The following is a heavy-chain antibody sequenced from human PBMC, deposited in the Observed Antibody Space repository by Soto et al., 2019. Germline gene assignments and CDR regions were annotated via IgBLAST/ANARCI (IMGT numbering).Heavy chain of an antibody. Sequence: SVKVSCKTSGGTFSTYSIVWVRQAPGEGLEWVGGIIPIFGTANYAQKFQDRVTITADKSTNTAFMELSSLKSEDTAMYYCASSSGNNYGVGTNYYFDYWGQGTLVTVSS. V-gene: IGHV1-69*06. CDR1: GGTFSTYS. CDR3: ASSSGNNYGVGTNYYFDY. D-gene: IGHD1-26*01. CDR2: IIPIFGTA. J-gene: IGHJ4*02.